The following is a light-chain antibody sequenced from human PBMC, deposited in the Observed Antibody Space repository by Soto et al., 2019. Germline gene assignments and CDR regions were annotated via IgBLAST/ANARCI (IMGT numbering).Light chain of an antibody. CDR2: DAS. Sequence: EIVLTQSPATLSLSPGERATLSCRASQIVSSYLAWYQQKPGQAPRLLIYDASNRATGIPARFSGSGSGTDFTLTISSLEPEDFAVYYCQQRSNWPLPITFGQGTRLEIK. CDR3: QQRSNWPLPIT. V-gene: IGKV3-11*01. CDR1: QIVSSY. J-gene: IGKJ5*01.